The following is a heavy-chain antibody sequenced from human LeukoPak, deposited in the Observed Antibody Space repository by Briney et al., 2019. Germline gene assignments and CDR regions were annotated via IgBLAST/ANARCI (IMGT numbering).Heavy chain of an antibody. CDR3: ARGGAVAGIGYYYYMDV. CDR1: GGSISSGDYY. D-gene: IGHD6-19*01. J-gene: IGHJ6*03. CDR2: IYYSEST. V-gene: IGHV4-30-4*08. Sequence: SETLSLTCTVSGGSISSGDYYWSWVRQPPGKGLEWIGYIYYSESTYYNPSLKSRVTISVDTSKNQFSLKLSSVTAADTAVYYCARGGAVAGIGYYYYMDVWGKGTTVTVSS.